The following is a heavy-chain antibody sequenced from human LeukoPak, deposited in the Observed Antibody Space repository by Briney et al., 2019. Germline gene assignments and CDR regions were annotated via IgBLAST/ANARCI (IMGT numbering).Heavy chain of an antibody. CDR3: ASLRDGYNSPFDY. J-gene: IGHJ4*02. CDR1: GYTFTGYY. CDR2: INPNSGGT. Sequence: ASVKVSCKASGYTFTGYYMHWVRQAPGQGLEWMGWINPNSGGTNYAQKFQGRVTMTRDTSISTAYMELSRLRSDDTAVYYCASLRDGYNSPFDYWGQGTLVTVSS. D-gene: IGHD5-24*01. V-gene: IGHV1-2*02.